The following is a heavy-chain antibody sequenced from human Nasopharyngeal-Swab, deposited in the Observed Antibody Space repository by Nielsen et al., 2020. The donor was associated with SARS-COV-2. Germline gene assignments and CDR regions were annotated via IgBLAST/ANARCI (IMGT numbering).Heavy chain of an antibody. V-gene: IGHV4-61*08. CDR1: GDSISSSGYY. CDR3: ARRGNSYGGNWFDS. J-gene: IGHJ5*01. Sequence: SDTLSLTCSVSGDSISSSGYYWSWIRQPPGKGLEWIGHIFYSGRTTYKPSLRRRVTISVDTSKNQFSLRLSSVTAADTAVYFGARRGNSYGGNWFDSWGLGSLVVVSS. D-gene: IGHD2/OR15-2a*01. CDR2: IFYSGRT.